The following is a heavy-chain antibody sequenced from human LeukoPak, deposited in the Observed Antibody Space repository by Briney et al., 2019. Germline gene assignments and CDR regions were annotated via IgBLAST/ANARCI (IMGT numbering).Heavy chain of an antibody. CDR3: ARDATYYYDSSGQGYFDY. CDR2: IYYSGST. D-gene: IGHD3-22*01. CDR1: GGSISSGGYY. V-gene: IGHV4-31*03. J-gene: IGHJ4*02. Sequence: SQTLSLTCTVSGGSISSGGYYWSWIRQHSGKGLEWIGYIYYSGSTYYNPSLKSRVTISVDTSKNQFSLKLSSVTAADTAVYYCARDATYYYDSSGQGYFDYWGQGTLVTVSS.